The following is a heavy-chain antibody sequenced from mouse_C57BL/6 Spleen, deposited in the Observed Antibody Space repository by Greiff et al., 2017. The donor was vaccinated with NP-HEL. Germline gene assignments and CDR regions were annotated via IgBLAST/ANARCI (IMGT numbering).Heavy chain of an antibody. V-gene: IGHV3-6*01. J-gene: IGHJ2*01. Sequence: EVQLQESGPGLVKPSQSLSLTCSVTGYSITSGYYWNWIRQFPGNKLEWMGYISYDGSNNYNPSLKNRISITRDTSKNQFFLKLNSVTTEDTATYYCARGSNYVFFDYWGQGTTLTVSS. D-gene: IGHD2-5*01. CDR1: GYSITSGYY. CDR3: ARGSNYVFFDY. CDR2: ISYDGSN.